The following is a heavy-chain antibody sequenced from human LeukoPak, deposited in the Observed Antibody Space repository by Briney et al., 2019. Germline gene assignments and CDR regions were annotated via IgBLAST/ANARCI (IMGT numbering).Heavy chain of an antibody. V-gene: IGHV3-33*03. CDR3: AKALDTYGYMRFDF. CDR1: GFTFRNYG. Sequence: GRPLRLSCAASGFTFRNYGMHWVRQAPGKGLEWVSVIWYDGSNAYYAESVKGRFTISRDKSKNTMYLQMNSLRAEDTALYYCAKALDTYGYMRFDFWGQGTLVTVSS. CDR2: IWYDGSNA. J-gene: IGHJ4*02. D-gene: IGHD5-18*01.